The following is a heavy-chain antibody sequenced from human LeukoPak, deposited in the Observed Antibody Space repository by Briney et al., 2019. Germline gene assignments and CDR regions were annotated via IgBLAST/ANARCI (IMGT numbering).Heavy chain of an antibody. CDR1: GDSIISSSHY. Sequence: SETLSLTCTVFGDSIISSSHYWGWIRQPPGKGLEWIGSICYSGSTHFNPSLQSRVTMSVDASKNQFSLKLSSVTAADTAGYYCARHWTGYYYYGMDVWGQGTTVTVSS. V-gene: IGHV4-39*01. J-gene: IGHJ6*02. D-gene: IGHD3/OR15-3a*01. CDR2: ICYSGST. CDR3: ARHWTGYYYYGMDV.